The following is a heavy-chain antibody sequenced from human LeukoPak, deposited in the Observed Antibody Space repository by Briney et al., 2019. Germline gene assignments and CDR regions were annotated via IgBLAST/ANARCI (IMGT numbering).Heavy chain of an antibody. J-gene: IGHJ6*02. Sequence: GASVKVSCKVSGYTLTGLSMHWVRQAPGKGLEWMGGFDPEDGETIYAQKFQGRVTMTEDTSTDTAYMELSSLRSEDTAVYYCATESSGRYYYGMDVWGQGTTVTVSS. D-gene: IGHD1-14*01. CDR1: GYTLTGLS. CDR2: FDPEDGET. V-gene: IGHV1-24*01. CDR3: ATESSGRYYYGMDV.